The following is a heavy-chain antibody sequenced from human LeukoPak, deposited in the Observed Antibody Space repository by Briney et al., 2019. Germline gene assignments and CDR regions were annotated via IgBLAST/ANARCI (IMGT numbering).Heavy chain of an antibody. V-gene: IGHV4-34*01. D-gene: IGHD2-2*01. CDR2: INHSGST. CDR3: ARGFVVVPAATRDYYYYMDV. J-gene: IGHJ6*03. CDR1: GGSFSGYY. Sequence: PSETLSLTCAVYGGSFSGYYWSWIRQPPGKGLEWIGEINHSGSTNYNPSLKSRVTISVDTSKNQFSLKLSSVTAADTAVYYCARGFVVVPAATRDYYYYMDVWGKWTTVTVSS.